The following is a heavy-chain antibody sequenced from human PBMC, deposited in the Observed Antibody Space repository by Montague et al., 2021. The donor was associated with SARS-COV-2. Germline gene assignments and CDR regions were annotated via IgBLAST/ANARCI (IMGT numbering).Heavy chain of an antibody. Sequence: SETLSLTCTVSGDSFNSPKYYCAWIRQPAGKGLEWIGSSYYSGTTXDXXXXRXQVTMSVDTSKTQFSLKMNSVTAADTAVYYCARGSYGSGSYHAFDIWSQGTVVAVSS. V-gene: IGHV4-39*01. CDR2: SYYSGTT. D-gene: IGHD3-10*01. J-gene: IGHJ3*02. CDR3: ARGSYGSGSYHAFDI. CDR1: GDSFNSPKYY.